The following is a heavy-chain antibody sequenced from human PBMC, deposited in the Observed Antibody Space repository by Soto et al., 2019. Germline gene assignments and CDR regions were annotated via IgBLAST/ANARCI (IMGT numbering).Heavy chain of an antibody. CDR3: ARFSWIFWRGPRYYFDY. CDR1: GYTFTRYD. Sequence: ASLKSSCKDSGYTFTRYDINWVRQVNRQGLEGMGWMNPNSGNTGYAQKSQGRVTMTRNTSISTAYRELSSLRSEDTAVYYCARFSWIFWRGPRYYFDYWGQGPLVTVS. V-gene: IGHV1-8*01. CDR2: MNPNSGNT. J-gene: IGHJ4*02. D-gene: IGHD3-3*01.